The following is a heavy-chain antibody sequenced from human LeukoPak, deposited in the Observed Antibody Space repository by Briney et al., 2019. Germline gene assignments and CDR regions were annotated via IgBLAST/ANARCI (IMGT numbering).Heavy chain of an antibody. J-gene: IGHJ4*02. D-gene: IGHD3-22*01. V-gene: IGHV1-18*01. Sequence: ASVKVSCKASGYTFTSYDINWVRQATGQGLEWMGWISAYNGNTDYAQKLQGRVTMTTDTSTSAAYMELRSLRSDDTAVFYCARFGPYYYDSSGYPYYFDYWAREPWSPSPQ. CDR2: ISAYNGNT. CDR1: GYTFTSYD. CDR3: ARFGPYYYDSSGYPYYFDY.